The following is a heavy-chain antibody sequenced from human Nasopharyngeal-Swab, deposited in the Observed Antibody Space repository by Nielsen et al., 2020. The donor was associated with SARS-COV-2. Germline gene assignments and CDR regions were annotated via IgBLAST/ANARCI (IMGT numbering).Heavy chain of an antibody. CDR3: ARDRGLEYYDY. CDR2: IYSGGST. D-gene: IGHD1-1*01. V-gene: IGHV3-53*01. J-gene: IGHJ4*02. Sequence: GESLKISCAASGFTFSSYAMHWVRQAPGKGLEWVSVIYSGGSTYYADSVKGRFTISRDNSKNTLYLQMNSLRAEDTAVYYCARDRGLEYYDYWGQGTLVTVSS. CDR1: GFTFSSYA.